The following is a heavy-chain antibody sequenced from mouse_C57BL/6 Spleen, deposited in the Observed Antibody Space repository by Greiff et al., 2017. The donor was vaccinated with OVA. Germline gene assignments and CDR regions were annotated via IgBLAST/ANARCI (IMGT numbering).Heavy chain of an antibody. Sequence: VQLQQPGAELVKPGASVKLSCKASGYTFTSYWMHWVKQRPGQGLEWIGMIPPNSGSTNYNEKFKSKATLTVDKSSSTAYMQLSSLTSEDSAVYYCTITTVVATEYFDYWGQGTTLTVSS. D-gene: IGHD1-1*01. V-gene: IGHV1-64*01. J-gene: IGHJ2*01. CDR3: TITTVVATEYFDY. CDR2: IPPNSGST. CDR1: GYTFTSYW.